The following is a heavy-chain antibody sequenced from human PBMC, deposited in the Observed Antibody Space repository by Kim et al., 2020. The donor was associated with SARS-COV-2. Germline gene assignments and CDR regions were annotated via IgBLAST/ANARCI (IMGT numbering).Heavy chain of an antibody. D-gene: IGHD6-13*01. CDR1: GFTFSSDA. Sequence: GGSLRLSCAASGFTFSSDAMSWVRQAPGKGLEWVSVIYSGGSSTYYADSVKGRFTISRDNSKNTLYLQMNSLRAEDTDVYYCAQTDIAAAGADYWGKGT. CDR2: IYSGGSST. J-gene: IGHJ4*02. V-gene: IGHV3-23*03. CDR3: AQTDIAAAGADY.